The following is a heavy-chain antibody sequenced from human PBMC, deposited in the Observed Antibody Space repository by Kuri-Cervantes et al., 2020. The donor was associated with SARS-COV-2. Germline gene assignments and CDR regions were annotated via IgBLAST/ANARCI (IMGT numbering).Heavy chain of an antibody. J-gene: IGHJ4*02. CDR2: INPNSGGT. D-gene: IGHD6-13*01. Sequence: ASENVSCKASGYTFTGHYMHLVRQAPGQGLEWMGWINPNSGGTNYEQKFQGRVTMTRDTCISTAYMELSRLRSDDTAVYYCARDSFMGSRSWGPPFDYWGQGTLVTVSS. CDR1: GYTFTGHY. CDR3: ARDSFMGSRSWGPPFDY. V-gene: IGHV1-2*02.